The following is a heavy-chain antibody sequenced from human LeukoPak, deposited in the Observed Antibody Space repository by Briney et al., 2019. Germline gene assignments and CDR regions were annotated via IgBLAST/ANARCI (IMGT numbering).Heavy chain of an antibody. J-gene: IGHJ5*02. CDR1: GGSISSYY. Sequence: KPSETLSLTCTVSGGSISSYYWNWIRQPPGKGLEWIGYISYSGSTNYNSSLKSRVTISVDTSKNQLSLKLGSVTAADTAVYYCARVRKDYYYGSGSYYNRNWFDPWGQGTLVTVSS. CDR3: ARVRKDYYYGSGSYYNRNWFDP. V-gene: IGHV4-59*01. D-gene: IGHD3-10*01. CDR2: ISYSGST.